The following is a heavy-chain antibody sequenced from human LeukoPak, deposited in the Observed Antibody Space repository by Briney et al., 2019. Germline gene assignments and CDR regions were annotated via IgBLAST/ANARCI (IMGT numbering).Heavy chain of an antibody. CDR2: MHRSGST. Sequence: GGSLRLSCAASGFTFNSHSMAWVRQASGKGLEWVSGMHRSGSTHYADPVKGRFTISRDNSKNTLYLQLTSLRSEDTAVYYCAKRSGLGSYDFWGQGTLVTVSS. CDR3: AKRSGLGSYDF. J-gene: IGHJ4*02. D-gene: IGHD1-26*01. V-gene: IGHV3-23*01. CDR1: GFTFNSHS.